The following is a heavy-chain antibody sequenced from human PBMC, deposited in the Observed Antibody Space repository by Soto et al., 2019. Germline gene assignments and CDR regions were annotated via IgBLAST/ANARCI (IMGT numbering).Heavy chain of an antibody. CDR3: ARHGDFWSGYPQFDP. V-gene: IGHV4-39*01. D-gene: IGHD3-3*01. CDR1: GGSISSSSYY. CDR2: IYYSGST. J-gene: IGHJ5*02. Sequence: SETLSLTCTVSGGSISSSSYYWGWIRQPPGKGLEWIGSIYYSGSTYYNPSLKSRVTISVDTSKNQFSLKLSSVTAADTAVYYCARHGDFWSGYPQFDPWGQGTLVTVSS.